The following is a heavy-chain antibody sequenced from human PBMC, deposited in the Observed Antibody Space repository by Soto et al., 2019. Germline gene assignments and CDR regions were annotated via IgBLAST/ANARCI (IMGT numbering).Heavy chain of an antibody. CDR3: AREEGYCTNGVCALPTGYFDY. CDR1: GYTFTSYA. Sequence: ASVKVSCKASGYTFTSYAMHWVRQAPGQRLEWMGWINAGNGNTKYSQKFQGRVTITRDTSASTAYMELSSLRSEDTAVYYCAREEGYCTNGVCALPTGYFDYWGQGTLVTVSS. J-gene: IGHJ4*02. CDR2: INAGNGNT. V-gene: IGHV1-3*01. D-gene: IGHD2-8*01.